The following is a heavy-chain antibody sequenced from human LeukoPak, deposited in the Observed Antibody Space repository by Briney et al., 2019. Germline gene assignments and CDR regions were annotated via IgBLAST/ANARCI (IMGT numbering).Heavy chain of an antibody. CDR1: GYSFTSYW. V-gene: IGHV5-51*01. D-gene: IGHD2-2*01. Sequence: GESLKISCKGSGYSFTSYWIGWVRQMPGKGLERMGIIYPGDSDTRYSPSFQGQVTISADKSISTAYLQWSSLKASDTAMYYCARHECSTTSCWHAFDIWGQGTMVTVSS. J-gene: IGHJ3*02. CDR3: ARHECSTTSCWHAFDI. CDR2: IYPGDSDT.